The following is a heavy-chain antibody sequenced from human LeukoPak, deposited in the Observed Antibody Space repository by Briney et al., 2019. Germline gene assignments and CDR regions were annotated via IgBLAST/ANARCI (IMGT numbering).Heavy chain of an antibody. CDR3: TTWGYSSSWYFDY. V-gene: IGHV3-15*07. J-gene: IGHJ4*02. Sequence: GGSLRLSCAASGFTFSNAWMNWVRQAPGKGLEWVGRIKSKTDGGTTDYAAPVKGRFTISRDDSKNTLYLQMNSLKTEGTAVYYCTTWGYSSSWYFDYWGQGTLVTVSS. D-gene: IGHD6-13*01. CDR2: IKSKTDGGTT. CDR1: GFTFSNAW.